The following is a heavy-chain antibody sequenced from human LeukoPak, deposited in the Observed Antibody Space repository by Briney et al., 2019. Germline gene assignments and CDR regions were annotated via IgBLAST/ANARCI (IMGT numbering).Heavy chain of an antibody. CDR1: GFTFDYYW. CDR2: IKSKTDGGTT. CDR3: HADTAMVTNFDY. Sequence: PGGSLRLSCAASGFTFDYYWMTWVRQAPGKGLEWVGRIKSKTDGGTTDYAAPVKGRFTISRDDSKNTLYLQMNSLKTEDTAVYYCHADTAMVTNFDYWGQGTLLTVSS. V-gene: IGHV3-15*01. D-gene: IGHD5-18*01. J-gene: IGHJ4*02.